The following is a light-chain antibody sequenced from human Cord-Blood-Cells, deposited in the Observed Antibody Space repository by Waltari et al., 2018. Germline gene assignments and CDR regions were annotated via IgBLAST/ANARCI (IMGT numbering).Light chain of an antibody. V-gene: IGKV1-39*01. CDR2: AAT. Sequence: DIQMTQSPSSLSASVGDRVTITCRTSQSISSYLNWYQQKPGKPPKLLIYAATSLQSGVTSRFSGSGSGTDFTLTISSLQPEDFATYYCQQSYSTPRFTFGPGTKVDIK. CDR1: QSISSY. CDR3: QQSYSTPRFT. J-gene: IGKJ3*01.